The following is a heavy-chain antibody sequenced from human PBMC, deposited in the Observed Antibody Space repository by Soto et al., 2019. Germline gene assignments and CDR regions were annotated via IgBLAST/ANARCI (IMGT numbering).Heavy chain of an antibody. CDR3: ARILRGWFDP. CDR2: ISHSGIT. CDR1: GGSITSANW. V-gene: IGHV4-4*02. J-gene: IGHJ5*02. Sequence: KLSETLSLTCAVSGGSITSANWWTWVRQPPGGGLEWIGEISHSGITNYKASLKSRVTMSVDKTKNDVSLKLTSVTAADTAVYYCARILRGWFDPWGQGTPVTVSS.